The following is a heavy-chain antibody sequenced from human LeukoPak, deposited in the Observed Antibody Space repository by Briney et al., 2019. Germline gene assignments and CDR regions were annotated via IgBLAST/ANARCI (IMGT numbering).Heavy chain of an antibody. Sequence: GGSLRLSCAASGFIFSVYGMHWVRRAPGKGLEWVAVMWYDGSNKYYADSVKGRFTISRDNSKNTLYLQMNSLRAEDTAVYYCALHDSSGYYNYWGQGTLVTVSS. J-gene: IGHJ4*02. CDR1: GFIFSVYG. D-gene: IGHD3-22*01. V-gene: IGHV3-30*02. CDR2: MWYDGSNK. CDR3: ALHDSSGYYNY.